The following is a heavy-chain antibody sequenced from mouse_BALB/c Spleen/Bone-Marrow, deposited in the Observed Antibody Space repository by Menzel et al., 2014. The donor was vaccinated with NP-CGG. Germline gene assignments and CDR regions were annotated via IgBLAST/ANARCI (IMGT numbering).Heavy chain of an antibody. V-gene: IGHV5-17*02. CDR1: GLTFSSFG. CDR2: ISSGSSTI. Sequence: EVKLVESGGGLVQPGGSRKLSCAASGLTFSSFGMHWVRQAPEKGLEWVAYISSGSSTIYYADTVKGRFTISRDNPKNTLFLQMTSLRSEDTAMYYCARDEDYAMDYWGQGTSVTVSS. CDR3: ARDEDYAMDY. J-gene: IGHJ4*01.